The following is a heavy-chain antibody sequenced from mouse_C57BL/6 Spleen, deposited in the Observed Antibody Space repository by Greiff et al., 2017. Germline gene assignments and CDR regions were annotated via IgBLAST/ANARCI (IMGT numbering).Heavy chain of an antibody. CDR3: ARTETWYGNSFAY. V-gene: IGHV3-1*01. J-gene: IGHJ3*01. CDR1: GYSITSGYD. CDR2: ISYSGST. D-gene: IGHD2-10*02. Sequence: EVMLVESGPGMVKPSQSLSLTCTVTGYSITSGYDWHWIRHFPGNELEWMGYISYSGSTNYNPSLKSRISITHDTSKNHFFLKLNSVTTEDTATYYCARTETWYGNSFAYWGQGTLVTVSA.